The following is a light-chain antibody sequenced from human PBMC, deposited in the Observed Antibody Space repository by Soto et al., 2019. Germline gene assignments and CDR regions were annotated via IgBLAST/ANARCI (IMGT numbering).Light chain of an antibody. J-gene: IGKJ1*01. Sequence: SQMAQSPSTLSASVGDRVTITCRASQSISTWLAWYQQKPGKGPTLLIYKASRLESGVPARFSGSGSGTEFALTISSLQPADFATYYCQQYNTYSWTFGQGTKVDIK. CDR2: KAS. CDR3: QQYNTYSWT. CDR1: QSISTW. V-gene: IGKV1-5*03.